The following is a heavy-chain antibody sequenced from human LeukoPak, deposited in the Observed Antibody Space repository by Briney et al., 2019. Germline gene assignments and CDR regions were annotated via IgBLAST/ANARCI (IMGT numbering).Heavy chain of an antibody. D-gene: IGHD1-26*01. CDR1: GGSLSFYS. CDR3: ARGEWDLLFDY. V-gene: IGHV4-59*01. J-gene: IGHJ4*02. CDR2: IFYSGST. Sequence: SETLSLTCTVSGGSLSFYSWSWIRQPPGKGLEWIGYIFYSGSTNYNPSLKSRVTISVDTSKNQFSLKLSSVTAADTAVYYCARGEWDLLFDYWGQGTLVTVSS.